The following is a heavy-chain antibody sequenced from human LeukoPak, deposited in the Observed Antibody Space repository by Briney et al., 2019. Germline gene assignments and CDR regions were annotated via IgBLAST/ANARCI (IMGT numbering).Heavy chain of an antibody. CDR2: ISSSSSYI. J-gene: IGHJ4*02. CDR1: GFAFSSYS. Sequence: GGSLRLSCAASGFAFSSYSMNWVRQAPGKGLEWVSSISSSSSYIYYADSVKGRFTISRDNAKNSLYLQMNSLRAEDTAVYYCARDALWFGEFPLSYGGQGTLVTVPS. V-gene: IGHV3-21*01. D-gene: IGHD3-10*01. CDR3: ARDALWFGEFPLSY.